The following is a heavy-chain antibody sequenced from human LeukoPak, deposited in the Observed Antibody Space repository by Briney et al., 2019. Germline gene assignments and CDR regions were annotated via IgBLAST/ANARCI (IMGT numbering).Heavy chain of an antibody. Sequence: SETLSLTCTVSGGSISSYYWSWIRQPAGKGLEWIARIYTSGSTNYNPSLKSRVTMSVDTSKNQFSLKLSSVTTADTAVYYCARDLLDYYGSGSSDYYYGMDVWGQGTTVTVSS. D-gene: IGHD3-10*01. CDR1: GGSISSYY. CDR2: IYTSGST. V-gene: IGHV4-4*07. CDR3: ARDLLDYYGSGSSDYYYGMDV. J-gene: IGHJ6*02.